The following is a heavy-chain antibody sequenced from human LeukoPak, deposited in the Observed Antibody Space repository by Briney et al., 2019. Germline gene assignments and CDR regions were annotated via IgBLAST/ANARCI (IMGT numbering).Heavy chain of an antibody. Sequence: GGSLRLPCSASGFTFSRYWMSWVRQAPGKGLEWVANIKQDGSESYYVDSVKGRFTISRDNAKNSLYLRVNSLRAEDTAVYYCARGSRWFDPWGQGTLVTVSS. CDR2: IKQDGSES. CDR1: GFTFSRYW. J-gene: IGHJ5*02. CDR3: ARGSRWFDP. V-gene: IGHV3-7*01.